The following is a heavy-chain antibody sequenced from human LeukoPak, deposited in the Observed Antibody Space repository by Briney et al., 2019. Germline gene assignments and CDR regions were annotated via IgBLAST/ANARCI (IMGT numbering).Heavy chain of an antibody. Sequence: PGGSLRLSCAASGFTFSSYAMHWVRQAPGKGLEWVAVISYDGSNKYYADSVKGRFTISRDNSKNTLYLQMNSLRAEDTAVYYCARDPYEDYYYGMDVWGQGTTVTVSS. V-gene: IGHV3-30-3*01. CDR2: ISYDGSNK. J-gene: IGHJ6*02. CDR1: GFTFSSYA. D-gene: IGHD5-12*01. CDR3: ARDPYEDYYYGMDV.